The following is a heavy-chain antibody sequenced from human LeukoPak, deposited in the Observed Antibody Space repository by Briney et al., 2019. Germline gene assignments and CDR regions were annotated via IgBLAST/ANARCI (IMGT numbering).Heavy chain of an antibody. CDR3: AREEYYYDSSGLYLSWFDP. Sequence: PSETLSLTCAVYGGSFSGYYWSWIRQPPGRGLEWIGEINHSGSTNYNPSLKSRVTISVDTSKNQFSLKLSSVTAADTAVYYCAREEYYYDSSGLYLSWFDPWGLGTLVTVSS. D-gene: IGHD3-22*01. V-gene: IGHV4-34*01. CDR2: INHSGST. J-gene: IGHJ5*02. CDR1: GGSFSGYY.